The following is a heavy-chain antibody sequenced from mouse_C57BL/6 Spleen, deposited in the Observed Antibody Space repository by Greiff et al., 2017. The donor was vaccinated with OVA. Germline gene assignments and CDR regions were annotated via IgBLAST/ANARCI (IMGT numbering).Heavy chain of an antibody. V-gene: IGHV5-6*01. CDR3: ARLAPRDYFDY. J-gene: IGHJ2*01. Sequence: EVNVVESGGDLVKPGGSLKLSCAASGFTFSSYGMSWVRQTPDKRLEWVATISSGGSYTYYPDSVKGRFTISRDNAKNTLYLQMSSLKSEDTAMYYCARLAPRDYFDYWGQGTTLTVSS. CDR2: ISSGGSYT. CDR1: GFTFSSYG.